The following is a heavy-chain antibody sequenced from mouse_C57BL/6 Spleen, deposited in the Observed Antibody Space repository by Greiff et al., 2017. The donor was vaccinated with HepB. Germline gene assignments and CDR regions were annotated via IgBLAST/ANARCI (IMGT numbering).Heavy chain of an antibody. CDR2: IDPENGDT. CDR1: GFNIKDDY. J-gene: IGHJ2*01. Sequence: EVQLQQSGAELVRPGASVKLSCTASGFNIKDDYMHWVKQRPEQGLEWIGWIDPENGDTEYASKFQGKATITADTSSNTAYLQLSSLTSEDTAVYYCTRGPYLDYWGQGTTLTVSS. CDR3: TRGPYLDY. V-gene: IGHV14-4*01.